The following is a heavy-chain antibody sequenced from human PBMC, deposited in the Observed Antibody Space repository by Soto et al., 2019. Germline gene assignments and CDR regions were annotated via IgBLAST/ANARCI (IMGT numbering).Heavy chain of an antibody. V-gene: IGHV2-70*11. CDR2: IDWDDDK. CDR1: GFSLSTSGVG. Sequence: SGPTLVNPTQTLTLTCTFSGFSLSTSGVGVSWIRQPPGKALEWLARIDWDDDKYYNTSLKTRLTISKDTSKNQVVLSMTNVDPVDTATYYCGRILGYCVSSSCYDDFDYWGQGALVTVSS. CDR3: GRILGYCVSSSCYDDFDY. D-gene: IGHD2-15*01. J-gene: IGHJ4*02.